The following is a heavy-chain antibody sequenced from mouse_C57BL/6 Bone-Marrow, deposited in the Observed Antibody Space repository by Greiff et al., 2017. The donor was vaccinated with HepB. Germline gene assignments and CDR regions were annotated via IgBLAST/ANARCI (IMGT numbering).Heavy chain of an antibody. J-gene: IGHJ1*03. CDR3: ARITTVVALRYFDV. CDR1: GFTFSSYA. D-gene: IGHD1-1*01. V-gene: IGHV5-4*03. CDR2: ISDGGSYT. Sequence: EVKLMESGGGLVKPGGSLKLSCAASGFTFSSYAMSWVRQTPEKRLEWVATISDGGSYTYYPDNVKGRFTISRDNSKNNLYLQMSHLKSDDTAMYYCARITTVVALRYFDVWGTVTTVTVSS.